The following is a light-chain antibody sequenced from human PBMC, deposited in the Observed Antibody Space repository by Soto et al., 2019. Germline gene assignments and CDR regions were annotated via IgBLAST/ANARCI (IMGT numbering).Light chain of an antibody. Sequence: VLTHSPATMSLSPGERATLSCRASQSVSSYLAWYQQKPGQAPRLLIYDASNRATGIPARFSGSGSGTDFTLTISSLEPEDFAVYYCQQRSNWPTFGQGTKVDIK. J-gene: IGKJ1*01. CDR1: QSVSSY. CDR3: QQRSNWPT. V-gene: IGKV3-11*01. CDR2: DAS.